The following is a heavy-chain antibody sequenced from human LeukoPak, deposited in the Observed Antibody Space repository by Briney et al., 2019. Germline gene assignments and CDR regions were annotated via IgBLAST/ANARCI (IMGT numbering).Heavy chain of an antibody. D-gene: IGHD3-3*01. Sequence: GGSLRLSCAASGFTFSSYAMHWVRQAPGKGLEWVAVISYDGSNKYYAGSVKGRFTISRDNSKNTLYLQMNSLRAEDTAVYYCARRSSENYFDYWGQGTLVTVSS. CDR2: ISYDGSNK. CDR1: GFTFSSYA. CDR3: ARRSSENYFDY. J-gene: IGHJ4*02. V-gene: IGHV3-30-3*01.